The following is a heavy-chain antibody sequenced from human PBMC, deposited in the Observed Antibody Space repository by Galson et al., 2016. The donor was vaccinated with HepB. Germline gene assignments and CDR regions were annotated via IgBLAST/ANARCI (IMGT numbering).Heavy chain of an antibody. Sequence: SLRLSCAASGFTFSDAWMNWVRQAPGKGLEWVGRSKGKTDGGTTDYAVPVKGRFTISRDDSKNTLYLQMNSLKTEDTAVYFRTTPSPAAASDYWGQGTLIIVSS. J-gene: IGHJ4*02. CDR3: TTPSPAAASDY. CDR2: SKGKTDGGTT. V-gene: IGHV3-15*01. D-gene: IGHD6-13*01. CDR1: GFTFSDAW.